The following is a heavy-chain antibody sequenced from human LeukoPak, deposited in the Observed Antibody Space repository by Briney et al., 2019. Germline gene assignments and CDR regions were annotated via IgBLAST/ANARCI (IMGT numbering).Heavy chain of an antibody. J-gene: IGHJ4*02. D-gene: IGHD5-18*01. CDR1: GFTFSGSA. V-gene: IGHV3-73*01. Sequence: PGGSLRLSCAASGFTFSGSAMHWVRQASGKGLEWVGRIRSKANSYATAYAASVKGRFTISRDDSKNTAYLQMNSLKTEDTAVYYCARDDPDTALDYWGQGTLVTVSS. CDR3: ARDDPDTALDY. CDR2: IRSKANSYAT.